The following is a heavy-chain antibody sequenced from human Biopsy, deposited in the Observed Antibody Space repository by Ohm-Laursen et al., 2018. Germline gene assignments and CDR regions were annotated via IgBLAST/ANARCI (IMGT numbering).Heavy chain of an antibody. CDR2: VRYNGDT. J-gene: IGHJ3*01. Sequence: DTLSLTCTVSDVSISSYYWNWIRQSPGRGLEWIAYVRYNGDTDYNPSLKSRVTISLDASKNQFSLKLTSVTAADTAIYYCAREAIGVATTFDLWGQGTMVAVSS. CDR1: DVSISSYY. D-gene: IGHD3-3*01. CDR3: AREAIGVATTFDL. V-gene: IGHV4-59*01.